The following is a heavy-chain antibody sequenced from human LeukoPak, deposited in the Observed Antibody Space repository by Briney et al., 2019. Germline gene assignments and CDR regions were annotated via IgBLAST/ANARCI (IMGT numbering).Heavy chain of an antibody. CDR1: GGTFSSYA. D-gene: IGHD6-19*01. CDR2: IIPIFGTA. Sequence: GASVKVSGKASGGTFSSYAISWVRQAPGQGLEWMGGIIPIFGTANYAQKFQGRVTITADESTSTAYMELSSLRSEDTAVYYCARVSSSGSYWDYFDYWGQGTLVTVSS. J-gene: IGHJ4*02. CDR3: ARVSSSGSYWDYFDY. V-gene: IGHV1-69*13.